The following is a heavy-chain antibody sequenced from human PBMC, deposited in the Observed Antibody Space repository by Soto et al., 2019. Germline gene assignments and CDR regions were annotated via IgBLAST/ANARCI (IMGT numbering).Heavy chain of an antibody. CDR1: GFTFISYA. V-gene: IGHV3-23*01. D-gene: IGHD4-17*01. CDR3: AKKSIGTVTNPVYWYFDL. J-gene: IGHJ2*01. CDR2: TSGGGDVA. Sequence: EVQLLESGGGLVQPGGSLRLSCAASGFTFISYAMSWVRQAPGKGLEWVSGTSGGGDVAFYADSVKGRFTISRDNSKNTLYLQMNSLRAEDTALYYCAKKSIGTVTNPVYWYFDLWGRGTLVTVSS.